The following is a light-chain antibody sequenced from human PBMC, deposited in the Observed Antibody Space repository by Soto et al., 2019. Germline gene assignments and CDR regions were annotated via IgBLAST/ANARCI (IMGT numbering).Light chain of an antibody. CDR1: HDIRKS. CDR2: DAS. Sequence: DIQMTQSPSSLSASVGDRVSITCQASHDIRKSLNWYQLKPGKAPKLLIYDASNLEPGVPSRFSASGSGTDFTLTVSSLQPEDIATYYCQQYDNGLITFGPGTRMEIK. J-gene: IGKJ5*01. CDR3: QQYDNGLIT. V-gene: IGKV1-33*01.